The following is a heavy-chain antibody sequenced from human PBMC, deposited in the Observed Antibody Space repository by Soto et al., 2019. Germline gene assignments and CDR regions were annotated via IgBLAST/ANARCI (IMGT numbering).Heavy chain of an antibody. CDR3: ARHQAPYSNYYYYYGMDV. CDR2: IYPGDSDT. CDR1: GYSFTSYW. V-gene: IGHV5-51*01. J-gene: IGHJ6*02. Sequence: PGESLKISCKGSGYSFTSYWIGWVRQMPGKGLEWMGIIYPGDSDTRYSPSFQGQVTISADKSISTAYLQWSSLKASDTAMYYCARHQAPYSNYYYYYGMDVWGQGTTVTVSS. D-gene: IGHD4-4*01.